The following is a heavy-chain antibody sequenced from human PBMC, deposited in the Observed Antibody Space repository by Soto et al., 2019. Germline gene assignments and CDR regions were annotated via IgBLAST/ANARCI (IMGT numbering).Heavy chain of an antibody. CDR3: ARNGTYSSSLSHHSGMDV. V-gene: IGHV1-69*13. CDR1: GGTFGNFI. Sequence: SVKVSCKASGGTFGNFIMNWVRQTPGQGLEWMGGIVPMLGTPTYAEKFKGRVRISATGSTSATYMELTSLRSEDTAIYYCARNGTYSSSLSHHSGMDVWGQGTTVTAP. D-gene: IGHD1-26*01. CDR2: IVPMLGTP. J-gene: IGHJ6*02.